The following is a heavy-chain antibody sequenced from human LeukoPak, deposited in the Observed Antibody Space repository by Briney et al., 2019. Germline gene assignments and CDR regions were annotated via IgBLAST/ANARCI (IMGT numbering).Heavy chain of an antibody. CDR3: ARDDYKSEDFYYYYMDV. CDR2: IKQDGSEK. D-gene: IGHD4-11*01. Sequence: GGSLRLSCAASGFTFSSYWMSWVRQAPGKGLEWVANIKQDGSEKYYVDSVKGRFTISRDNAKNSLYLQMNSLRAEDTAVYYCARDDYKSEDFYYYYMDVWGKGTTVTVSS. CDR1: GFTFSSYW. V-gene: IGHV3-7*01. J-gene: IGHJ6*03.